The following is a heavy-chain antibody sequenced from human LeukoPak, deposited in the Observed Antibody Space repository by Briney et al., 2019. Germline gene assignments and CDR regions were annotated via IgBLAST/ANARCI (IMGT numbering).Heavy chain of an antibody. Sequence: SETLSLTCTVSGGSISSYYWSWIRQPPGKGLEWIVYIYYSGSTNYNPPLKSRVTISVDTSKNQFSLKLSSVTAADTAVYYCAREEYVAFDIWGQGTMVTVSS. CDR1: GGSISSYY. D-gene: IGHD2-2*01. CDR2: IYYSGST. J-gene: IGHJ3*02. V-gene: IGHV4-59*01. CDR3: AREEYVAFDI.